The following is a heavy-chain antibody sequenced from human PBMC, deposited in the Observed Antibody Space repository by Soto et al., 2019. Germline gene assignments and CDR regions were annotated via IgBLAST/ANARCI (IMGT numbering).Heavy chain of an antibody. D-gene: IGHD3-3*01. Sequence: TLSLTCTVSGDSISSGPYYWMWIGQHTGKGREWIGYIYYSGSTYYNSSLKSRVSIPVDRSKNQFSLKRITVMTADTAVDYCARDGPERYDTIIPYHYNGLDVWGHGITVTV. CDR2: IYYSGST. CDR3: ARDGPERYDTIIPYHYNGLDV. CDR1: GDSISSGPYY. V-gene: IGHV4-31*03. J-gene: IGHJ6*02.